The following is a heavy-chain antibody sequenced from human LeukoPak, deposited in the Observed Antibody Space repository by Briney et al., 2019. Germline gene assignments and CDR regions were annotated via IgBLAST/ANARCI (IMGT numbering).Heavy chain of an antibody. CDR1: GGSISSGSYY. Sequence: SETLSLTCTVSGGSISSGSYYWSWIRQPAGKGLEWIGRIYTSGSTNYNPSLKSRVTMSVDTSKNQFSLKLSSVTAADTAVYYCARGVGATFRFDPWGQGTLVTVSS. CDR3: ARGVGATFRFDP. D-gene: IGHD1-26*01. V-gene: IGHV4-61*02. CDR2: IYTSGST. J-gene: IGHJ5*02.